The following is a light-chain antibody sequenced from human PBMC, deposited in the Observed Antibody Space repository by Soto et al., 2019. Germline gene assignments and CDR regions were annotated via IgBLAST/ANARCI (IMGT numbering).Light chain of an antibody. CDR3: QQYNSWPRT. CDR2: GAS. CDR1: QSVSSSY. V-gene: IGKV3-20*01. J-gene: IGKJ1*01. Sequence: SVLPQYPGTLSLSPGERATLSCMASQSVSSSYLAWYQQKPGQAPRLLIYGASSRATGIPDRFSGSGSGTEFSLTISSLQSEDFAVYYCQQYNSWPRTFGQGTKVDIK.